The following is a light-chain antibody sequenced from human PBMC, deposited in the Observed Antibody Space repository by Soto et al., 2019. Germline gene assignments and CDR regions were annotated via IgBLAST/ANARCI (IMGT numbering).Light chain of an antibody. Sequence: VLTQSPGTLSLSPGERATLSCRASQSVSSSYLAWYQQKPGQAPRLLIYGASSRATGIPDRFSGSGSGTDFTLTISRLEPEDFAVYYCQQYGSSRTFGQGTKV. V-gene: IGKV3-20*01. CDR2: GAS. CDR1: QSVSSSY. CDR3: QQYGSSRT. J-gene: IGKJ1*01.